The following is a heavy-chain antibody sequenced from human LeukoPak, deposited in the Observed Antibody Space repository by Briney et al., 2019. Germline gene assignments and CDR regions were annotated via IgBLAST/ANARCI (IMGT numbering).Heavy chain of an antibody. J-gene: IGHJ5*02. CDR3: ARGYSSSLYSCFDP. V-gene: IGHV3-21*04. D-gene: IGHD6-13*01. CDR1: GFTFSSYS. CDR2: ISSSSSYI. Sequence: GGSLRLSCAASGFTFSSYSMNWVRQAPGKGLEWVSSISSSSSYIYYADSVKGRFTISRDNSKNTLFLQMNSLRAEDTAVYYCARGYSSSLYSCFDPWGQGTLVTVSS.